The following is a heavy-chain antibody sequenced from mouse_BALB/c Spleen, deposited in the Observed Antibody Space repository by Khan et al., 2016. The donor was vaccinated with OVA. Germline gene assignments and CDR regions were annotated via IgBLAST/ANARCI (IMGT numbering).Heavy chain of an antibody. V-gene: IGHV9-1*02. D-gene: IGHD1-1*01. CDR3: ATTVVDYYAMDY. CDR2: INTYTGEP. Sequence: QIQLVQSGPELKKPGETVKISCKASGYTFTNYGMNWVKQAPGKGLKWMGWINTYTGEPTYADDFKGRFAFSLDTSASTAYLQINNLKNEDMATYFCATTVVDYYAMDYWGQGTSVTVSS. CDR1: GYTFTNYG. J-gene: IGHJ4*01.